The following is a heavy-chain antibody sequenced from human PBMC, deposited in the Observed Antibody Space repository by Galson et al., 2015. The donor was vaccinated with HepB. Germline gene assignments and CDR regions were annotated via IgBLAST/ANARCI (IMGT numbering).Heavy chain of an antibody. CDR3: ASYSSGWYNFDY. Sequence: QSGAEVKKPGESLRISCKGSGYSLTSYWISWVRQMPGKGLEWMGRIDPSDSYTNYSPSFQGHVTISADKSISTAYLQWSSLKASDTAMYYCASYSSGWYNFDYWGQGTLVTVSS. V-gene: IGHV5-10-1*01. D-gene: IGHD6-19*01. J-gene: IGHJ4*02. CDR2: IDPSDSYT. CDR1: GYSLTSYW.